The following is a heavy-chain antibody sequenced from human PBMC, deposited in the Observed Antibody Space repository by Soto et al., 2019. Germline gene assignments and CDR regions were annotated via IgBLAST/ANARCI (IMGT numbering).Heavy chain of an antibody. D-gene: IGHD3-10*01. CDR2: IYYSGST. J-gene: IGHJ4*02. V-gene: IGHV4-39*01. Sequence: QLQLQESGPGLVKPSETLSLTCTVSGGSISSSSYYWGWIRQPPGKGLEWIGSIYYSGSTYYNPSLQSRVTISVDTSKRQFSLKLSSVTAADTAVYYCARRGSGSYSDYWGQGTLVTVSS. CDR3: ARRGSGSYSDY. CDR1: GGSISSSSYY.